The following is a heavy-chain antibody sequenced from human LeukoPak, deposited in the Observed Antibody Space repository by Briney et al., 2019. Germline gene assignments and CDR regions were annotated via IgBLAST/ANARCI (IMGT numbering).Heavy chain of an antibody. CDR1: GGSISSYY. D-gene: IGHD6-13*01. J-gene: IGHJ5*02. CDR2: IYYSGST. V-gene: IGHV4-59*01. Sequence: PSETLSLTCTVSGGSISSYYWSWIRQPPGKGLEWIGYIYYSGSTNYNPSLKSRVTISVDTSKNQFSLKLSSVTAADTAVYYCARVLAAAGNNWFDPWGQGTLVTVSS. CDR3: ARVLAAAGNNWFDP.